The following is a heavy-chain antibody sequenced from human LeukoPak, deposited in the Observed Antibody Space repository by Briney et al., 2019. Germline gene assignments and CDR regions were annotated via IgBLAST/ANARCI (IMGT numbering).Heavy chain of an antibody. CDR2: IWYDGSNK. Sequence: PGRSLRLSCAASGFTFSSYGMHWVRQAPGKGLEWVAVIWYDGSNKYYADSVKGRFTISRDNSKNTLYLQMNSLRAEDTGVYYCAREQYYYGSGTHLDYWGQGTLVTVSS. CDR1: GFTFSSYG. J-gene: IGHJ4*02. CDR3: AREQYYYGSGTHLDY. D-gene: IGHD3-10*01. V-gene: IGHV3-33*01.